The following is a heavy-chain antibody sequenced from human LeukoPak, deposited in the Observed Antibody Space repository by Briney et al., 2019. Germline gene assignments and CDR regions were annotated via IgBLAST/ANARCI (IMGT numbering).Heavy chain of an antibody. CDR2: ISGSGGST. CDR3: AKDRSVTTSYFDY. J-gene: IGHJ4*02. Sequence: GGSLRLSCAASGFTFSSYAMSWVRQAPGKGLEWVSAISGSGGSTYYADSVKGRFTISRDNSKNTLYLQMNSLRDEDTAVYYCAKDRSVTTSYFDYWGQGTLVTVSS. CDR1: GFTFSSYA. D-gene: IGHD4-17*01. V-gene: IGHV3-23*01.